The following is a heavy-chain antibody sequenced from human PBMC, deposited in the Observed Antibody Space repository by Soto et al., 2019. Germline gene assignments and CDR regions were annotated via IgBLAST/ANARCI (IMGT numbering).Heavy chain of an antibody. V-gene: IGHV3-30*18. CDR2: ISYDGSNK. J-gene: IGHJ5*02. Sequence: GALRLSCAASGFTFSSYGMHWVRQAPGKGLEWVAVISYDGSNKYYADSVKGRFTISRDNSKNTLYLQMNSLRAEDTAVYYCAKDTNYDFWSGDNWFDPWGQGTLVTVSS. D-gene: IGHD3-3*01. CDR1: GFTFSSYG. CDR3: AKDTNYDFWSGDNWFDP.